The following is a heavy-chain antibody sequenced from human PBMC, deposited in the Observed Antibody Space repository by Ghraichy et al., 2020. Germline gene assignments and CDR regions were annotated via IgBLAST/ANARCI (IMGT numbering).Heavy chain of an antibody. D-gene: IGHD6-13*01. J-gene: IGHJ4*02. CDR2: IRNDGTTK. CDR1: GFTFSRFV. CDR3: AKGHSSSWGLFDY. Sequence: GGSLRLSCAASGFTFSRFVMHWVRQTPDKGLEWVAFIRNDGTTKYYADSVKGRFTISRDNSKNMLYLQMNNLRAEDTAVYHCAKGHSSSWGLFDYWGQGTLVTVSS. V-gene: IGHV3-30*02.